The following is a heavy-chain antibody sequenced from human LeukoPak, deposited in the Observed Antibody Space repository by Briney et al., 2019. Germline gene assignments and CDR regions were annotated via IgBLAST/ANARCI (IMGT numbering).Heavy chain of an antibody. CDR3: SRYYYDSSDYRAFDY. V-gene: IGHV3-11*01. CDR2: ISSSGSTI. D-gene: IGHD3-22*01. CDR1: GFTFSDYY. J-gene: IGHJ4*02. Sequence: PGGSLRLSCAASGFTFSDYYMSWIRQAPGKGLEWVSYISSSGSTIYYADSVKGRFTISRDNAKNSLYLQMNSLKTEDTAVYYCSRYYYDSSDYRAFDYWGQGTLVTVSS.